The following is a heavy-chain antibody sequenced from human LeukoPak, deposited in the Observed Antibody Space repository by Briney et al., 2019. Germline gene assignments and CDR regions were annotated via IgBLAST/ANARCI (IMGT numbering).Heavy chain of an antibody. Sequence: SVKVSCKASGGTFSSYAISWVRQAPGQGLEWMGGIIPIFGTANYAQKFQGRVTITADESTSTAYMELSSLRSEDTAVHYCARLDYGDFEHYYMDVWGKGTTVTVAS. V-gene: IGHV1-69*01. J-gene: IGHJ6*03. D-gene: IGHD4-17*01. CDR1: GGTFSSYA. CDR2: IIPIFGTA. CDR3: ARLDYGDFEHYYMDV.